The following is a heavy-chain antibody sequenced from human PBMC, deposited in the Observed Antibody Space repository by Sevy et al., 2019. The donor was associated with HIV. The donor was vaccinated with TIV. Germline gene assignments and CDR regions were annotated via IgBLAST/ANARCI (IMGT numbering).Heavy chain of an antibody. V-gene: IGHV5-51*01. Sequence: GEALKISCKGSAYTFTTHWIGWVRQMPGKGLEWMGIMSPGDSDPRYSPSFQGQVTMSVDKSVSTAYLQWHSLETSDTAIYYCARLASYSIGWSPRYYFDYWGQGTLVTVSS. CDR2: MSPGDSDP. J-gene: IGHJ4*02. CDR1: AYTFTTHW. D-gene: IGHD6-19*01. CDR3: ARLASYSIGWSPRYYFDY.